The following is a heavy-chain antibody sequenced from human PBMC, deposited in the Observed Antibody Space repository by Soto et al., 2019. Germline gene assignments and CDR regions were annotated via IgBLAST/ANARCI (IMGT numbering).Heavy chain of an antibody. D-gene: IGHD2-8*01. J-gene: IGHJ3*02. CDR1: GFTFSDYY. CDR3: ARGFLGVGDAVDI. Sequence: QVHLVESGGGLVKPGGSLRLSCAASGFTFSDYYMVWVRQAPGKGLEWISYISNGGATVYYADSVKGLFTISRDNGKNSMFLQMNSLTADDTAVYYCARGFLGVGDAVDIWGRGTTVTVSS. V-gene: IGHV3-11*01. CDR2: ISNGGATV.